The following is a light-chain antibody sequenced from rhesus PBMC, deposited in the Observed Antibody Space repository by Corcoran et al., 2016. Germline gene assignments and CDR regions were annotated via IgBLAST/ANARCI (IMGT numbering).Light chain of an antibody. J-gene: IGKJ1*01. CDR3: MRDIQLWT. CDR2: EVS. CDR1: QSLPQSDGKTY. V-gene: IGKV2-86*01. Sequence: DIVMTQTPLSLPVTPGEPASIFCRSSQSLPQSDGKTYLYWYLQKPGQSPQLLIQEVSNRASGVPDSFSGSGSGTEFSLKIRRVRAEDVGVYCSMRDIQLWTFGQGTKVEIK.